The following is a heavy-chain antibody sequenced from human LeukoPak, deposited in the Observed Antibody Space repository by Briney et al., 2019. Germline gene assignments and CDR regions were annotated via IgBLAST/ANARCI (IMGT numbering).Heavy chain of an antibody. CDR3: ARGTDGDYRMKTDY. V-gene: IGHV1-69*04. J-gene: IGHJ4*02. D-gene: IGHD4-17*01. CDR2: IIPILGIA. Sequence: GASVKVSCKASGGTFSSYAISWVRQAPGQGLEWMGRIIPILGIANYAQKFQGRVTITADKSTSTAYMELSSLRSEDTAVYYCARGTDGDYRMKTDYWGQGTLVTVSS. CDR1: GGTFSSYA.